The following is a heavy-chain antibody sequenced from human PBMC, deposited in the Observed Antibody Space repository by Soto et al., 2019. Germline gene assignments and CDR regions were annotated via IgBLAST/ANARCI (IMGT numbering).Heavy chain of an antibody. CDR3: AKRPTSTGFGDPFDV. J-gene: IGHJ3*01. CDR2: ISSSGVNT. Sequence: EVQLLESGGGLVQPGGSLRLSCAASGFSFSTYAMSWVRQAPGKGLEWVSIISSSGVNTYYTDSVKGRFTISRDNSKDTLYLQMNSLRAEDTAIYSCAKRPTSTGFGDPFDVWGQGTMVTVSS. CDR1: GFSFSTYA. D-gene: IGHD3-10*01. V-gene: IGHV3-23*01.